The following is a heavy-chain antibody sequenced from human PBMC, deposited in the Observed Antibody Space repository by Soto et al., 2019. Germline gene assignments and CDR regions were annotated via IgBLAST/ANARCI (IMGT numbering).Heavy chain of an antibody. CDR3: AKLGMTTINRDY. CDR2: ISGSGGNT. Sequence: EAQLLESGGGLVQPGGSLRVSCAASGFSFATYAMSWVRQAPGKGLEWVSTISGSGGNTYYADSVKGRFTISRDNSKNILYLQMTSLRAEDTALYYCAKLGMTTINRDYWGQGTQVTVSS. CDR1: GFSFATYA. J-gene: IGHJ4*02. V-gene: IGHV3-23*01. D-gene: IGHD5-12*01.